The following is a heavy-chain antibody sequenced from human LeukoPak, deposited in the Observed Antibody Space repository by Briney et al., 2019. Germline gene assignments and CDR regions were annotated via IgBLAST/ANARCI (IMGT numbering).Heavy chain of an antibody. V-gene: IGHV1-69*13. CDR1: GGTFSSYA. CDR2: IIPIFGTA. CDR3: ARVNYYDSSGYYSPVDY. J-gene: IGHJ4*02. D-gene: IGHD3-22*01. Sequence: ASVKVSCKASGGTFSSYAISWVRQAPGQGLEWMGGIIPIFGTANYAQKFQGRVTITADESTSTAYMELSSLRSEDTAVYYCARVNYYDSSGYYSPVDYWSQGTLVTVSS.